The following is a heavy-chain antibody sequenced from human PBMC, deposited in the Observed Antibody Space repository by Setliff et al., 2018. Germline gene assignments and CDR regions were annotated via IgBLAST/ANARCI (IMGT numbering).Heavy chain of an antibody. CDR3: TVYNTGSSKDHY. V-gene: IGHV4-59*03. CDR2: INHSGST. D-gene: IGHD2-8*02. Sequence: PSETLSLTCTVSGGSISDYYWSWIRQAPGKGLEWIGYINHSGSTNYNPSLKSRVTISVDTSKNQFSLKLSSVTAADTALYYCTVYNTGSSKDHYWGQGTPVTSPQ. CDR1: GGSISDYY. J-gene: IGHJ4*02.